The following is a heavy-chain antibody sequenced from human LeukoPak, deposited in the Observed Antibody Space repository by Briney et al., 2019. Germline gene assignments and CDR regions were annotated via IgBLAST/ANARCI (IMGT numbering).Heavy chain of an antibody. J-gene: IGHJ6*03. CDR3: ARHSSNYYYYYMDV. V-gene: IGHV1-69*05. CDR2: VIPMFVTA. D-gene: IGHD6-19*01. Sequence: SVKVSCKASGGTFSSYAISWVRQAPGQGLEWMGRVIPMFVTANYAKKFQGRVTITTDESTSTAYMELSSLRSEDTAMYYCARHSSNYYYYYMDVWGKGTTVTVSS. CDR1: GGTFSSYA.